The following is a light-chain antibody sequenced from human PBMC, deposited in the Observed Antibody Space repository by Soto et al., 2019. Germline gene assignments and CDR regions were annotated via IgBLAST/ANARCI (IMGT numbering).Light chain of an antibody. CDR1: QSVLYSSNNKNY. V-gene: IGKV4-1*01. CDR3: QQYYSTPYT. CDR2: WAS. Sequence: DIVMTQSPDSLAVSLVERATINCKSSQSVLYSSNNKNYLAWYQPKPGQPPKLLIYWASTRESGVPDRFSGSGSGTDFTLTISSLQAEDVAVYYCQQYYSTPYTFGQGTKLEIK. J-gene: IGKJ2*01.